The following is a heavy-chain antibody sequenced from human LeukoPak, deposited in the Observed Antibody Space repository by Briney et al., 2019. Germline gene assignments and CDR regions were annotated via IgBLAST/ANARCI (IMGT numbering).Heavy chain of an antibody. CDR3: AKMKGHPLPKYYMDV. J-gene: IGHJ6*01. Sequence: GGSLRLSCAASGFTFSSLGMHWVRQAPGKGRGWGTFILYDGSNKYYADSVKGRFTISRDNSKNTLFLQMNSLRAEDTAIYYCAKMKGHPLPKYYMDVWGQGTTVTVSS. CDR1: GFTFSSLG. V-gene: IGHV3-30*18. D-gene: IGHD1-26*01. CDR2: ILYDGSNK.